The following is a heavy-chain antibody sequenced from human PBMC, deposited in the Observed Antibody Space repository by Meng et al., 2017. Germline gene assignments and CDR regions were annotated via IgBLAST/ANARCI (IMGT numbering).Heavy chain of an antibody. D-gene: IGHD3-22*01. J-gene: IGHJ4*02. V-gene: IGHV3-48*03. CDR3: ARDRRIYDSSGYYSSVNVIFDY. CDR2: ISSSGSTI. Sequence: GESLKISCAASGFTFSSYEMNWVRQAPGKGLEWVSYISSSGSTIYYADSVKGRFNISRDNAKNSLYLQMISLRAEDTAVYYCARDRRIYDSSGYYSSVNVIFDYWGQGTLVTVSS. CDR1: GFTFSSYE.